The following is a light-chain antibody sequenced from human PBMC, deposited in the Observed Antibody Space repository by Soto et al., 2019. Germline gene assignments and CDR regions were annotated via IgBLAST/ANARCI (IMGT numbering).Light chain of an antibody. J-gene: IGKJ5*01. Sequence: DIQLTQSPSFLSASVGDRVTITCRASQGISSYLAWYQQKPGKAPNLLIHTASTLQSGVPSRVSGSGSGTEFTLTISSLQPEDFATYYCQQRNSYPITFGQGTRLESK. V-gene: IGKV1-9*01. CDR3: QQRNSYPIT. CDR1: QGISSY. CDR2: TAS.